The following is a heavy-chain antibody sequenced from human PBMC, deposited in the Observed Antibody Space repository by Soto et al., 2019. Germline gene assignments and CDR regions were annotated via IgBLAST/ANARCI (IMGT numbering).Heavy chain of an antibody. J-gene: IGHJ5*02. V-gene: IGHV1-69*12. D-gene: IGHD3-3*01. CDR1: GATFGNTA. CDR2: IVPMFGTA. Sequence: QVQLVQSGAEVKKPGSSVNVSCKTSGATFGNTAVTWVRQAPGQGLEWMGGIVPMFGTANYAQKFQGRVTIPGDESTKTAYMELRSLRSDDTAVYYCARDGDPGYAFWSGPVGGGRFDPWGQGTLVTVSS. CDR3: ARDGDPGYAFWSGPVGGGRFDP.